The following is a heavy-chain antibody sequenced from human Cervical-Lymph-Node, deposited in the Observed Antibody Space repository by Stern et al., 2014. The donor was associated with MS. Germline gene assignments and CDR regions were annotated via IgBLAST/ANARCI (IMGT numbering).Heavy chain of an antibody. CDR1: GGYISNNNW. CDR3: TRTHSIVGGTFDDY. D-gene: IGHD1-26*01. V-gene: IGHV4-4*02. J-gene: IGHJ4*02. Sequence: QVQLQESGPGLVRPSGTLSLTCSVSGGYISNNNWWSWVRQSPGKGLEGIGKIWHSGTTDYNPSLKRRVTILVDKSKNQFSLILTSVTAADTAMYYCTRTHSIVGGTFDDYWGQGALVTVSS. CDR2: IWHSGTT.